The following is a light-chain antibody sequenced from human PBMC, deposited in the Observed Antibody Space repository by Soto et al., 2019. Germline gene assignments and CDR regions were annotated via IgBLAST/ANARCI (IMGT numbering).Light chain of an antibody. CDR1: SSDIGAYNF. CDR2: GVS. V-gene: IGLV2-8*01. J-gene: IGLJ2*01. Sequence: QSALTQPPSASGSPGQSVSISCTGTSSDIGAYNFVSWYQQHPGKAPRLMIYGVSKRPSGVPDRFSGSKSGNTASLTVSGLQAEDEADYYRSSYAGSNNYVVFGGGTKLTVL. CDR3: SSYAGSNNYVV.